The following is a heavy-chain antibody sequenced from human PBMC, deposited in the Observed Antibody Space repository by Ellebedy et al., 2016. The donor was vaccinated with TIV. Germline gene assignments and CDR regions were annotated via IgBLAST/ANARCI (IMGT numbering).Heavy chain of an antibody. D-gene: IGHD1-7*01. CDR1: GGSFSDYY. CDR2: INHRGRT. Sequence: SETLSLXXAVYGGSFSDYYWNWVRQPPGKGPEWIGEINHRGRTNYNPSLKSRVTISVDKSKNQFSLKLSSVTAADTAVYYCARAWGFKLNYFYYGMDVWGQGTTVTVSS. CDR3: ARAWGFKLNYFYYGMDV. J-gene: IGHJ6*02. V-gene: IGHV4-34*01.